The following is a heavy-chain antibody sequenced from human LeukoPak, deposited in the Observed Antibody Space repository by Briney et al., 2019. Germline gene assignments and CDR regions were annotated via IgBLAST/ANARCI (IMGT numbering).Heavy chain of an antibody. V-gene: IGHV1-46*01. Sequence: ASVKVSCKAAGYTFTSYYMHWVRQAPGQGLEWMGIINPSGGSTSYAQKVQGRVTMTKAMSTSTVYMALSRLRSEATAVYYCARDVWGSYRYHFDYWGQGTLVTVSS. CDR1: GYTFTSYY. J-gene: IGHJ4*02. CDR3: ARDVWGSYRYHFDY. CDR2: INPSGGST. D-gene: IGHD3-16*02.